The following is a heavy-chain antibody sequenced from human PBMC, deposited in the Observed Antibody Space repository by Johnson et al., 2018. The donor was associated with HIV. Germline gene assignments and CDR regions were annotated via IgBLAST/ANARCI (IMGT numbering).Heavy chain of an antibody. Sequence: QVQLVESGGAVVQPGRSLRLSCAASGFTLSTYSMHWVRQAPGMRLEWVAVISYDGNNKYYADSVKGRFTISRDNSKNTLYLQMKSLRAEDTAVYYCAKGRSGTTASIDAFYIWGQGTMVTVSS. CDR3: AKGRSGTTASIDAFYI. CDR2: ISYDGNNK. J-gene: IGHJ3*02. V-gene: IGHV3-30*04. D-gene: IGHD1-7*01. CDR1: GFTLSTYS.